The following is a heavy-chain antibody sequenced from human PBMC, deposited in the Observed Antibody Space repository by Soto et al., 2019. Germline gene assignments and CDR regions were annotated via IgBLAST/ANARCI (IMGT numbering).Heavy chain of an antibody. CDR2: IYWDDDK. CDR3: AQRLRDSSGYSFDY. J-gene: IGHJ4*02. V-gene: IGHV2-5*02. CDR1: GFSLSTSGVG. D-gene: IGHD3-22*01. Sequence: QITLKESGPTLVKPTQTLTLTCTFSGFSLSTSGVGVAWIRQPPGKALEWLALIYWDDDKRYSPSLKNRLTITRDTSKNQVVLIMTNMDPVDTATYYCAQRLRDSSGYSFDYWGQGTLVTVSS.